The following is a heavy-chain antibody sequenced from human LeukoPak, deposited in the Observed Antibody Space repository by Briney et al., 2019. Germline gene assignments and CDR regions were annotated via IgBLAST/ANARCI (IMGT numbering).Heavy chain of an antibody. V-gene: IGHV4-61*09. Sequence: SETLSLTCTVSGGSITGDPHYWTWIRQSAGEGLEWLGHVSASGRTTYNPSLKSRVAISVDTSKKKFFLRLDSVTAADTAVYYCARANYYDSTGCYHDYWGQGTLVTVSS. J-gene: IGHJ4*02. CDR2: VSASGRT. CDR1: GGSITGDPHY. D-gene: IGHD3-22*01. CDR3: ARANYYDSTGCYHDY.